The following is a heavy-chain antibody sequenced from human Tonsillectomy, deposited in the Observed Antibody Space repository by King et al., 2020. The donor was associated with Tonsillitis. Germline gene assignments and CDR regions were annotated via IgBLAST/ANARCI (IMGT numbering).Heavy chain of an antibody. CDR3: AKGKTDVLWGYFDY. J-gene: IGHJ4*02. CDR2: TSGSGGST. CDR1: GFTLSTYS. V-gene: IGHV3-23*04. D-gene: IGHD3-16*01. Sequence: VQLVESGGGLVQPGGSLILSCTASGFTLSTYSMNWVRQAPGKGLERVSATSGSGGSTFYADSVKGRFAISRDVSKNTLYLQMNSLRGDDTAVYYCAKGKTDVLWGYFDYWGQGTLVTVSS.